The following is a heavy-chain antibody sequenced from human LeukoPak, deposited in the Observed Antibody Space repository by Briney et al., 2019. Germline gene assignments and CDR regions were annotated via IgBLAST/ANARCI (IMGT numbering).Heavy chain of an antibody. CDR2: MNPDGSGK. J-gene: IGHJ4*02. Sequence: PGGSLRLSCAASGFSFSDSWMSWVRQAPGKGLEWVANMNPDGSGKYYVDSVRGRFTVSRDNAMNTLYLQMNSLRAEDTAVYYCGRDPAWGAIDYWGQGTLVTVSS. D-gene: IGHD3-16*01. CDR3: GRDPAWGAIDY. CDR1: GFSFSDSW. V-gene: IGHV3-7*01.